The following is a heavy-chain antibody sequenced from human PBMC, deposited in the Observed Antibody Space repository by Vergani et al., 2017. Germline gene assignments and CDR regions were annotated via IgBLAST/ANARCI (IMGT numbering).Heavy chain of an antibody. CDR2: IDHTGRP. D-gene: IGHD4-11*01. Sequence: QVQLQQWGGGLLKPSETLSLTCVVNGGSFTSYHWTWIRQSPGEGLEWVGDIDHTGRPEYNPSLQGRLTISLDKSRNQFSLTLNSLTDTDTAIYFCARVNTETNGHLYYYYYMDVWGQGTAVTVS. V-gene: IGHV4-34*01. CDR1: GGSFTSYH. CDR3: ARVNTETNGHLYYYYYMDV. J-gene: IGHJ6*03.